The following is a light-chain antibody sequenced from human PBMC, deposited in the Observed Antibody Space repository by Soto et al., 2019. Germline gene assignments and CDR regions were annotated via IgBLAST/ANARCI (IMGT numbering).Light chain of an antibody. V-gene: IGLV1-47*01. CDR2: RNN. J-gene: IGLJ1*01. Sequence: QSVLTQPPSASGTPGQRVTISCSGSSSNIGSNYVYWYQQLPGTAPKLLIYRNNQRPSGVPDRFSGSKSGTSASLAISGLRSEDEADYYCAAWDDILSGPFYVFGPGTKLTVL. CDR1: SSNIGSNY. CDR3: AAWDDILSGPFYV.